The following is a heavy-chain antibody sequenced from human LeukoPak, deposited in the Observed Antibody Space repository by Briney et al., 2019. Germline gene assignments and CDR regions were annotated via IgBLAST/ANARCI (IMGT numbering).Heavy chain of an antibody. D-gene: IGHD2-2*02. CDR3: ARDWALGYCSSTSCYTNY. J-gene: IGHJ4*02. V-gene: IGHV3-21*01. CDR1: GFTFSSYA. Sequence: GGSLRLSCAASGFTFSSYAVSWVRQAPGKGLEWVSSISSSSSYIYYADSVKGRFTISRDNAKNSLYLQMNSLRAEDTAVYYCARDWALGYCSSTSCYTNYWGQGTLVTVSS. CDR2: ISSSSSYI.